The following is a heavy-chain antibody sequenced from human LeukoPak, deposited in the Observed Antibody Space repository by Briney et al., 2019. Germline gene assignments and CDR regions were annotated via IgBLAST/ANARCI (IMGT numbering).Heavy chain of an antibody. V-gene: IGHV1-2*02. CDR3: ASLLDRAGLLNYYDSSGYYG. CDR2: INPNSGGP. J-gene: IGHJ4*02. CDR1: GYTFTGYY. D-gene: IGHD3-22*01. Sequence: ASVKVSCKASGYTFTGYYMHWVRQAPGQGLEWMGWINPNSGGPNYAQKFQGRVTMTRDTSISTAYMELSRLRSDDTAVYYCASLLDRAGLLNYYDSSGYYGWGQGTLVTVSS.